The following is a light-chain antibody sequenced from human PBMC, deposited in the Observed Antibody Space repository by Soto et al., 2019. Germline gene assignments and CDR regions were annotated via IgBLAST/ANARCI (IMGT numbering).Light chain of an antibody. Sequence: EIVMTQSPATLSVSPGERALLSCRASQSVDSNFAWYQQKPGQAPRLLIYGASTRATGIPARFSGSGSGTEFTLTISSLQSEDFAVYYCQQYSNWRTFGQGTKVEIK. CDR1: QSVDSN. CDR2: GAS. V-gene: IGKV3D-15*01. J-gene: IGKJ1*01. CDR3: QQYSNWRT.